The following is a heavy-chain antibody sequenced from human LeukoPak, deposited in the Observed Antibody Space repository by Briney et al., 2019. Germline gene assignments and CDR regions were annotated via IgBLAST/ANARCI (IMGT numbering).Heavy chain of an antibody. V-gene: IGHV4-59*01. Sequence: SETLSLTCAVSGGPIIASYWSWIRQPPGKGLEWIGYTHYSGTGNYNPSLKSRVTISIDTSKNRFSLRLTPVTAADTAVYYCARVRFYDTTGYATSYYLDYWGQGALVTVSS. CDR1: GGPIIASY. D-gene: IGHD3-22*01. CDR3: ARVRFYDTTGYATSYYLDY. J-gene: IGHJ4*02. CDR2: THYSGTG.